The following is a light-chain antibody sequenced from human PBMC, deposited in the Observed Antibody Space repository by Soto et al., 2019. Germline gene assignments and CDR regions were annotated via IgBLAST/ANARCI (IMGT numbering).Light chain of an antibody. Sequence: EIVMTQSPATLSVSPGERATLSCRASQSISSNIAWYQQKPGQAPRLLIYRASTRATGIPARFSGSGSGTEFTLTISSLQSEDFAFYYCQQYYTWPPYTFGQGTKLEIK. CDR3: QQYYTWPPYT. J-gene: IGKJ2*01. V-gene: IGKV3-15*01. CDR2: RAS. CDR1: QSISSN.